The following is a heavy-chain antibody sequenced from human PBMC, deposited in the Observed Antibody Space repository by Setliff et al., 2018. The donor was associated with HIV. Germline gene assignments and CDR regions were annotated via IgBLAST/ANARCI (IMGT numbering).Heavy chain of an antibody. Sequence: GGSLRLSCAASGFTFSSYAMHWVRQAPGKGLEWVAVISYDGSNKYYADSVKGRFTISRDNSKNTLYLQMNSLRAEDTAVYYCARGTYGSGSPMGVWGKGTTVTVSS. V-gene: IGHV3-30*04. CDR2: ISYDGSNK. J-gene: IGHJ6*04. D-gene: IGHD3-10*01. CDR1: GFTFSSYA. CDR3: ARGTYGSGSPMGV.